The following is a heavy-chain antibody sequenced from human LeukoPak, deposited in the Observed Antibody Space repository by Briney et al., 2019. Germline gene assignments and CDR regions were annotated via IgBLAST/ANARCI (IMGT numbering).Heavy chain of an antibody. Sequence: SETLSLTCTVPGGSTRSYFWSWIRQPPGKGLGWVRYIYDSGSTNYNPSLKSRVSISVDTSKNQFSLKLSPVTAADTAVYYCARTGSTVTMLYPFDHWGQGTLVTVSS. J-gene: IGHJ4*02. CDR3: ARTGSTVTMLYPFDH. D-gene: IGHD4-17*01. CDR1: GGSTRSYF. V-gene: IGHV4-59*01. CDR2: IYDSGST.